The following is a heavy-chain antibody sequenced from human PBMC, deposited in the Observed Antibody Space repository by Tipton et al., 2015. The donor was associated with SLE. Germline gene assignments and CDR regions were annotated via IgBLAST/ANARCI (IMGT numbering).Heavy chain of an antibody. V-gene: IGHV4-4*02. D-gene: IGHD3-22*01. CDR2: ISHSGST. J-gene: IGHJ5*02. Sequence: QVQLVQSGAEVKPSGTLSLNCTVSGGSISSSNWWSWVRQPPGKGLEWIGEISHSGSTTYSPSLKSRVTISVDKSKNQFSLKLTSVTAADTAMYYCATDVSYYYDSGDSAWGQGTLVTVSS. CDR3: ATDVSYYYDSGDSA. CDR1: GGSISSSNW.